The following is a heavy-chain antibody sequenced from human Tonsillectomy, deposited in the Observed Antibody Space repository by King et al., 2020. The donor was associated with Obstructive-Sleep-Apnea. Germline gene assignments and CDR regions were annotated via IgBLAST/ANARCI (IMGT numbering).Heavy chain of an antibody. V-gene: IGHV3-9*01. CDR3: ARARDTPKYWPSGRCSGYYDR. Sequence: QLVQSGGTLVQPGRSLRLSCAASGFHFDDYAMHWVRQVPGKGLEWVSSITWNSDEIDYAESVKGRFTIPRDNAKNSLYLLMHNLRADDTAFYHCARARDTPKYWPSGRCSGYYDRWGQGTLVPVPS. D-gene: IGHD2-15*01. J-gene: IGHJ4*02. CDR1: GFHFDDYA. CDR2: ITWNSDEI.